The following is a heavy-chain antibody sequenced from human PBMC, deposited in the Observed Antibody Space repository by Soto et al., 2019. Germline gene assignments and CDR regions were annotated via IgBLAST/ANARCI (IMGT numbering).Heavy chain of an antibody. D-gene: IGHD5-12*01. CDR3: ARGGGYDPFDY. Sequence: QLQLHQSGSGLVKASQTLSLTCTLSGASITYGGYSWSWIRQPPGKDLEWLGYISHLESTFYNPSFQSRLTLSIDRSKTQFSLKLASMTAADTAVYYCARGGGYDPFDYWGQGTLVTVAS. V-gene: IGHV4-30-2*01. CDR1: GASITYGGYS. J-gene: IGHJ4*02. CDR2: ISHLEST.